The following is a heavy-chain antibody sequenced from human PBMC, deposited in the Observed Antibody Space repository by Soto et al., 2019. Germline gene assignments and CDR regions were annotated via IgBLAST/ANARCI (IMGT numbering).Heavy chain of an antibody. CDR3: AKARSVGDYVWGSYRYTGAASDY. CDR1: GFTFSSYG. V-gene: IGHV3-30*18. CDR2: ISYDGSNK. J-gene: IGHJ4*02. Sequence: QVQLVESGGGVVQPGRSLRLSCAASGFTFSSYGMHWVRQAPGKGLEWVAVISYDGSNKYYADSVKGRFTISRDNSKNTLYLKMNSLRAEDTAVYYCAKARSVGDYVWGSYRYTGAASDYWGQGTLVTVSS. D-gene: IGHD3-16*02.